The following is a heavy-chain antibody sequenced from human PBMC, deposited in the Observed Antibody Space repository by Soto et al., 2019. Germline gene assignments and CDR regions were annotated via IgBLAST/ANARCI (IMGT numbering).Heavy chain of an antibody. J-gene: IGHJ6*03. CDR2: ISSSSSYI. CDR3: ARDNRVRTTLNYYYYYMDV. Sequence: PGGSLRLSCAASGFTFSSCSMNWVRQAPGKGLEWVSSISSSSSYIYYADSVKGRFTISRDNAKNSLYLQMNSLRAEDTAVYYCARDNRVRTTLNYYYYYMDVWGKGTTVTVSS. V-gene: IGHV3-21*01. D-gene: IGHD3-3*01. CDR1: GFTFSSCS.